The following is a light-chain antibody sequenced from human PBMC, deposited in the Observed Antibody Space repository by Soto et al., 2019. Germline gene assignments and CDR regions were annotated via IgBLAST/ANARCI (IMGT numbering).Light chain of an antibody. V-gene: IGKV3-11*01. J-gene: IGKJ1*01. CDR3: QQHRGRHT. CDR1: QSVSGY. CDR2: DAS. Sequence: DIVLTQSPVTLSLYPGERATLSCSASQSVSGYLVWYQQKPGQAPRLLIYDASTRAAGIPARFIGSGSGTDFTLTISSLEPEDSAVYYCQQHRGRHTFGQGTKVDVK.